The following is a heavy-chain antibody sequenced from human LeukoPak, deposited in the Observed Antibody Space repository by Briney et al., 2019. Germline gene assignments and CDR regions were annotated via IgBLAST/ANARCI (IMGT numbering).Heavy chain of an antibody. J-gene: IGHJ4*02. CDR1: GFTFSSYA. CDR3: AKEYDSGGYGANFDY. CDR2: ISGSGGAT. D-gene: IGHD3-10*01. V-gene: IGHV3-23*01. Sequence: GGSLRLSCAASGFTFSSYAMSWVRQAPGKGLEWISAISGSGGATYYADSVKGRFTISRDNSKNTLYLQMDSLRAEDTAVYYCAKEYDSGGYGANFDYWGQGTLVTVSS.